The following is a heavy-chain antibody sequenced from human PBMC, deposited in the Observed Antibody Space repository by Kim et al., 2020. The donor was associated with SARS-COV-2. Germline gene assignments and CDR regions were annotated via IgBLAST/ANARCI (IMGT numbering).Heavy chain of an antibody. V-gene: IGHV4-39*01. J-gene: IGHJ5*02. CDR3: SGHYLGSAWHP. CDR1: GGSISGSSYY. D-gene: IGHD1-1*01. CDR2: IYYSGST. Sequence: SETLSLTCTVSGGSISGSSYYWGWIRQPPGKGLEWIGSIYYSGSTYYKPSLKSRVTISVDTSKNQFSLKLTPVTAADTAIYYCSGHYLGSAWHPCGQGTLVTVSS.